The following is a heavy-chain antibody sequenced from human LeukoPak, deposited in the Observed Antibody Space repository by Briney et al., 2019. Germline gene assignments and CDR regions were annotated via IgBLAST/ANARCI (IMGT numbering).Heavy chain of an antibody. Sequence: GGSLRLSCAASGFTFSSYGMHWVRQAPGKGLEWVAVISYDGSNKYYADSVKGRFTISRDNSKNTLYLQMNSLRAEDTAVYYCAKGRELPSYYFDYWGQGTLVTVSS. CDR3: AKGRELPSYYFDY. D-gene: IGHD1-26*01. J-gene: IGHJ4*02. CDR2: ISYDGSNK. CDR1: GFTFSSYG. V-gene: IGHV3-30*18.